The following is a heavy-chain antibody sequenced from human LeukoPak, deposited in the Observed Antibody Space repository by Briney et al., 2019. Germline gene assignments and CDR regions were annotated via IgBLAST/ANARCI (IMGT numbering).Heavy chain of an antibody. CDR3: GYGDFANAFDI. D-gene: IGHD4-17*01. V-gene: IGHV4-4*07. J-gene: IGHJ3*02. CDR2: IYTSGST. Sequence: PSETLSLTCTVSGGSISSYYWSWIRQPAGKGLEWIGRIYTSGSTNYNPSLKSRVTMSVDTSKNQFSLKLSSVTAADTAVYYCGYGDFANAFDIWGQGTMVTVSS. CDR1: GGSISSYY.